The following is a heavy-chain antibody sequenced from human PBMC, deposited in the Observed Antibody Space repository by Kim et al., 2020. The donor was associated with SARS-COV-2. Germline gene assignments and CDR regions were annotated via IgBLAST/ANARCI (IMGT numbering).Heavy chain of an antibody. CDR2: ISTTGQFT. V-gene: IGHV3-11*05. J-gene: IGHJ6*02. CDR3: ARGNFADL. Sequence: GGSLRLSCAGSGFTFSDYYMNWIRQAPGKGLEWISYISTTGQFTDYATSVKGRFTISRDNDNNSLYLQMNSLTGEDSAVYFCARGNFADLWGRGTTVTVSS. CDR1: GFTFSDYY.